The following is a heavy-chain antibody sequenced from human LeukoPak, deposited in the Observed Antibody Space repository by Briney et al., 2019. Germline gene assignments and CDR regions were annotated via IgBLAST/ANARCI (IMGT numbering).Heavy chain of an antibody. J-gene: IGHJ3*02. CDR1: GGSFSGYY. CDR3: ATTSGWPVDAFDI. CDR2: INHSGST. D-gene: IGHD6-19*01. V-gene: IGHV4-34*01. Sequence: SETLSLTCAVYGGSFSGYYWSWIRQPPGKGLEWMGEINHSGSTHYNPSLKTRVTISVDKSKNQFSLKLSSVTAADTAVYYCATTSGWPVDAFDIWGQGTMVTVSS.